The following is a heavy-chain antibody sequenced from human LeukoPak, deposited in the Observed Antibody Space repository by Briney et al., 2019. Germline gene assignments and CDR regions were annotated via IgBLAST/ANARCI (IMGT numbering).Heavy chain of an antibody. CDR3: ARGSFGLDY. D-gene: IGHD3-10*01. CDR2: IWYGGSKR. V-gene: IGHV3-33*01. J-gene: IGHJ4*02. Sequence: GGSLRLSCAASGFTFSNFGMHWVRQAPGKGLEWVAIIWYGGSKRYYVDSVKGRFTISRDSSKNTVYLQMNSLRVEDTAMYYCARGSFGLDYWGQGTLVTVSS. CDR1: GFTFSNFG.